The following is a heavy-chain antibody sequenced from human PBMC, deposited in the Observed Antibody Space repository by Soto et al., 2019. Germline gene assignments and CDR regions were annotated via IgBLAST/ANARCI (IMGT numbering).Heavy chain of an antibody. CDR2: INHSGST. CDR1: GGSFSGYY. D-gene: IGHD2-2*01. CDR3: ARVRGRGYCSSTSCYGYYYMDV. V-gene: IGHV4-34*01. J-gene: IGHJ6*03. Sequence: PSETLSLTCAVYGGSFSGYYWSWIRQPPGKGLEWIGEINHSGSTNYNPSLESRVTISVDTSKNQFSLKLSSVTAADTAVYYCARVRGRGYCSSTSCYGYYYMDVWGKGTTVTVSS.